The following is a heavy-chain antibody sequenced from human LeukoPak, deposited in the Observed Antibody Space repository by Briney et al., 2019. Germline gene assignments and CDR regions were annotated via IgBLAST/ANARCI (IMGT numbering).Heavy chain of an antibody. D-gene: IGHD5-12*01. J-gene: IGHJ4*02. V-gene: IGHV3-21*01. CDR2: ISPDSNYK. CDR3: VRGGYRGFDYEY. CDR1: GFTFITYS. Sequence: GALLLSCAASGFTFITYSMNWRRLAPGKGLEGVSSISPDSNYKYYVDSVKGRFTISRDNAKSSLYLQMNSLRAEDTAVYYCVRGGYRGFDYEYWGQGTLVTVSS.